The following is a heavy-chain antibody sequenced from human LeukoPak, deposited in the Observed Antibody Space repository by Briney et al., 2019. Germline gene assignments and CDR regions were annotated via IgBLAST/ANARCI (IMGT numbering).Heavy chain of an antibody. CDR3: ARAGYSSTWYSRYFDL. D-gene: IGHD6-13*01. V-gene: IGHV3-48*03. CDR2: ISSSGSNI. J-gene: IGHJ2*01. Sequence: GGSLRLSCAASGFTFSSYEMNWVRQAPGKGLEWVSYISSSGSNIYYADSVKGRFTISRDNAKNSLYLQVNSLRAGDTAVYYCARAGYSSTWYSRYFDLWGRGTLVTVSS. CDR1: GFTFSSYE.